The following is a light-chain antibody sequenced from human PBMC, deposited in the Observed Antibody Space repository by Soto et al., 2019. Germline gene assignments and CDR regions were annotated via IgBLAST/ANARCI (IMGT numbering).Light chain of an antibody. CDR1: QGISSY. J-gene: IGKJ3*01. CDR2: AAS. CDR3: QQLDTYPP. Sequence: IQLTQSPSSLSASLGDRVTITCRASQGISSYLAWYQQKPGKAPKLLIYAASTLQSGVPSRFSGSGSGTDFTLTISSLQPEDFATYYCQQLDTYPPFGPGTKVDIK. V-gene: IGKV1-9*01.